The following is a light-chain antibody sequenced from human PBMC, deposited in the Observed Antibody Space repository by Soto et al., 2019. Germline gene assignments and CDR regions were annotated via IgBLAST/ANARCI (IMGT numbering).Light chain of an antibody. CDR1: RTLSSD. V-gene: IGKV1-39*01. CDR3: QQTYSVPWT. Sequence: DIQMTQTPSSLSASVGDRVTITCRASRTLSSDINWYQQKPGQAPKFLIYAASSLHSGVPSRFSGSGSGTEFTLAISDLQPEDSATYHCQQTYSVPWTFGQGTKVEV. J-gene: IGKJ1*01. CDR2: AAS.